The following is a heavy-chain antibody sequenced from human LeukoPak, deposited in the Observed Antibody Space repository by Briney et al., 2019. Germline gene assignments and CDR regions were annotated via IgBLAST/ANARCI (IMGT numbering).Heavy chain of an antibody. Sequence: SETLSLTCTVSGDFISTYYWSWIRQPAGKGLEWIGRIFTSGSANYNPSLKSRVTMSVDTSKNQFSMRLSSLTAADTAVYYCARGSTLSSSSDSHAYWGQGTLVIVSS. CDR1: GDFISTYY. D-gene: IGHD6-6*01. CDR2: IFTSGSA. CDR3: ARGSTLSSSSDSHAY. V-gene: IGHV4-4*07. J-gene: IGHJ4*02.